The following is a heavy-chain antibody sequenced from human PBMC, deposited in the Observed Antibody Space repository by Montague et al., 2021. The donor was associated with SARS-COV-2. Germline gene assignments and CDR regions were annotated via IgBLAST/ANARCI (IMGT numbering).Heavy chain of an antibody. CDR3: ARRHIVASNRAFDY. D-gene: IGHD2-21*01. CDR2: IYHSGTT. V-gene: IGHV4-38-2*02. CDR1: GDSITNNYY. J-gene: IGHJ4*02. Sequence: SETLSLTCTVSGDSITNNYYWGWIRQPPGKGLEWIGTIYHSGTTYYNPSLKSRVTISVDTSNNQFSLKLISVTAADTAVYYCARRHIVASNRAFDYWGQGTLVTVSS.